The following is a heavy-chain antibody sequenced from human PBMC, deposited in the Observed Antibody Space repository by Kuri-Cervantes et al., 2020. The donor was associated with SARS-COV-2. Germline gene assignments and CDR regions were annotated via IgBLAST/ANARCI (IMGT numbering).Heavy chain of an antibody. Sequence: ASVKVFCKASGYTFTAHHIHWVRQAPGQGLEWVGWIDPNSGDTKYAQKFQGRVTMTRDTSISTLYMELNRLKSDDTAVYFCARDQVSAAAGTGGSDYWGQGTLVTVSS. V-gene: IGHV1-2*02. D-gene: IGHD6-13*01. CDR3: ARDQVSAAAGTGGSDY. CDR2: IDPNSGDT. J-gene: IGHJ4*02. CDR1: GYTFTAHH.